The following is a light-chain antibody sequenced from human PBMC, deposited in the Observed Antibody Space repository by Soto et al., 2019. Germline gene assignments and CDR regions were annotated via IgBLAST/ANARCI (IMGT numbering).Light chain of an antibody. V-gene: IGLV2-18*02. CDR3: SSYTSSSPYV. CDR2: EVS. CDR1: SSDVGSYNR. Sequence: SCTGTSSDVGSYNRVSWYQQPPGTAPKLMIYEVSNRPSGVPDRFSGSKSGNTASLTISGLQAEDEADYYCSSYTSSSPYVFGTGTKVTVL. J-gene: IGLJ1*01.